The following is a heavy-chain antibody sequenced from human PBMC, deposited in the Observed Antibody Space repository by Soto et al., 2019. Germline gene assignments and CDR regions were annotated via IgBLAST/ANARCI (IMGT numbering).Heavy chain of an antibody. J-gene: IGHJ4*02. Sequence: GGSLRLSCEASGFTFSDYWMTWVRQAPGKGLAWVANIKRDGSEQYYVDSVKGRFTVSRDNAKNSVYLQMDSLRAEDTAVYFCTRDNGPNCFDYWGQGTLVTVSS. CDR1: GFTFSDYW. CDR2: IKRDGSEQ. D-gene: IGHD2-15*01. V-gene: IGHV3-7*05. CDR3: TRDNGPNCFDY.